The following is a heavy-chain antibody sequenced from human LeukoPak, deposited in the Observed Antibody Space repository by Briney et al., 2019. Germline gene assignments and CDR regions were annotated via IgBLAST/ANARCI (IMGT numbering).Heavy chain of an antibody. Sequence: SETLSLTCTVSGYSISSGCYWGWIRQPPGKGLEWIGSIYHSGNTYYNPSLKSRVTISVDTSKNQFSLKLSSVTAADTAVYYCARSQYFDLWGRGTLVTVSS. V-gene: IGHV4-38-2*02. CDR2: IYHSGNT. J-gene: IGHJ2*01. CDR3: ARSQYFDL. CDR1: GYSISSGCY.